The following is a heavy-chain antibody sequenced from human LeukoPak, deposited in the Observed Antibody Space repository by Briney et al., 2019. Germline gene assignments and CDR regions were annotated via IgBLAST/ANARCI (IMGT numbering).Heavy chain of an antibody. J-gene: IGHJ3*02. CDR1: GGTFSSYA. Sequence: SVKVSCKASGGTFSSYAISWVRQAPGQGLEWMGRIIPIFGTANYAQKFQGRVTITTGESTSTAYMELSSLRSEDTAVYYCAKRGLRYFDPGAFDIWGQGTMVTVSS. V-gene: IGHV1-69*05. D-gene: IGHD3-9*01. CDR3: AKRGLRYFDPGAFDI. CDR2: IIPIFGTA.